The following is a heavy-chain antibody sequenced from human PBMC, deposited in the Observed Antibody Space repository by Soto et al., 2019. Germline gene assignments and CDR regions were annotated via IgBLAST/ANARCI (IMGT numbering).Heavy chain of an antibody. Sequence: SETLSLTCTVSGGCINGFYWSWLREPTGKGLEWIGYMYNSGTINNNPSLKSRVTMLIDRSTNQFSLRLTSVTAAETAVYYCARWNCSNTRCLKLNGFDTWGQGTMVT. CDR3: ARWNCSNTRCLKLNGFDT. D-gene: IGHD3-3*01. CDR1: GGCINGFY. V-gene: IGHV4-59*01. CDR2: MYNSGTI. J-gene: IGHJ3*02.